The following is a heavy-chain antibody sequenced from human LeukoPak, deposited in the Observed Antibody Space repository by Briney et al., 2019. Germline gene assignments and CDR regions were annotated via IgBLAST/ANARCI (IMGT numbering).Heavy chain of an antibody. D-gene: IGHD3-22*01. V-gene: IGHV1-69*05. Sequence: GASVKVSCKASGGTFSSYAISWVRQAPGQGLEWMGGIIPIFGTANYAQKFQGRVTITTDESTSTAYTELSSLRSEDTAVYYCARGPLYYDSSGYYYAFDYWGQGTLVTVSS. CDR2: IIPIFGTA. CDR3: ARGPLYYDSSGYYYAFDY. J-gene: IGHJ4*02. CDR1: GGTFSSYA.